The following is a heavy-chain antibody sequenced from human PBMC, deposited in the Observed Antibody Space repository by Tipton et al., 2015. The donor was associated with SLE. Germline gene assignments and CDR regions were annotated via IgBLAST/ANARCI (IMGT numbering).Heavy chain of an antibody. CDR3: GRHSTIRAYNYGRSPSYFDS. J-gene: IGHJ4*02. CDR2: NYTSGST. Sequence: TLSLTCTVSGGSLSSGSYYWSWIRQPAGKGLEWIGRNYTSGSTTYNPSLKSRITISVDTPKNQYSLILTSVTAADAAFYDCGRHSTIRAYNYGRSPSYFDSWSQGTLVTVSS. CDR1: GGSLSSGSYY. V-gene: IGHV4-61*02. D-gene: IGHD5-18*01.